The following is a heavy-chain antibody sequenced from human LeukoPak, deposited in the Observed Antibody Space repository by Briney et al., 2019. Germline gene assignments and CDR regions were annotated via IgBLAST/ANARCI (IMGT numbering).Heavy chain of an antibody. J-gene: IGHJ4*02. CDR3: ARARWTSTATTYYLDH. CDR2: IDAGNGKT. Sequence: ASVKVSCTASGYTFTSYAIQWVRQAPGQRLEWMGWIDAGNGKTKYSQNFQGRVTITRDASATTAYMDLSSLRSGDTAVYYCARARWTSTATTYYLDHWGQGTLVTVSS. V-gene: IGHV1-3*01. CDR1: GYTFTSYA. D-gene: IGHD4-17*01.